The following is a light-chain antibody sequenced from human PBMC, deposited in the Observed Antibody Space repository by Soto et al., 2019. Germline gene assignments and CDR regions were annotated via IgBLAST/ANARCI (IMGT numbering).Light chain of an antibody. Sequence: EILMTQSPATLSVSPGERASLSCRASQSVTDKLAWYQQKPGQAPRPLIYGASTRATGIPARFSGSGSGTEFTLTISSLLSGDFAVYYCQQYNNWPPITFGQGTRLEIK. CDR2: GAS. CDR1: QSVTDK. V-gene: IGKV3-15*01. CDR3: QQYNNWPPIT. J-gene: IGKJ5*01.